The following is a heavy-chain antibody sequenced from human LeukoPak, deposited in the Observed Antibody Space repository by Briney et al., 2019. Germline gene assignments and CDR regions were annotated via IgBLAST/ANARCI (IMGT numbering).Heavy chain of an antibody. CDR3: AGGRKHYGRIISFDN. V-gene: IGHV1-8*03. CDR1: GYTFTSYD. D-gene: IGHD1-14*01. Sequence: ASVKVSCKASGYTFTSYDINWVRQATGQGLEWMGWMNPNSGNTGYAQKFQGRVTITRNTSISTAYMELSSLRSEDTAVYYCAGGRKHYGRIISFDNWGQRTMGTVSS. CDR2: MNPNSGNT. J-gene: IGHJ3*02.